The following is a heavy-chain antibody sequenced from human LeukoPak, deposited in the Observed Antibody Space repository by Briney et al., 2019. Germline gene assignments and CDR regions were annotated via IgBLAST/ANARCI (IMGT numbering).Heavy chain of an antibody. CDR2: TYYRSKWYN. CDR3: ARQQRGAFDY. D-gene: IGHD6-13*01. CDR1: GDSVSSNTPA. V-gene: IGHV6-1*01. J-gene: IGHJ4*02. Sequence: SQTLSVTCAISGDSVSSNTPAWNWIRQSPSRGLEWLGRTYYRSKWYNDYTVSVRSRITINPDTAKNQFSLQLNSVTPEDTAVYYCARQQRGAFDYWGQGTLVTVSS.